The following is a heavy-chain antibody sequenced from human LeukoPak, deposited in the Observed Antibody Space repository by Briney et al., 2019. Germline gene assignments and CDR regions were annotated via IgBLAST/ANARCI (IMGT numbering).Heavy chain of an antibody. V-gene: IGHV3-74*01. D-gene: IGHD6-19*01. CDR3: ASIGYSSGWYRY. CDR2: INSDGSST. CDR1: GFTFSSYW. Sequence: GGSLRLSCAASGFTFSSYWMHWVRQAPGKGLVWVSRINSDGSSTSYADSVKGRFTISRDNAKNTLYLRMNSLRAEDTAVYYCASIGYSSGWYRYWGQGTLVTVSS. J-gene: IGHJ4*02.